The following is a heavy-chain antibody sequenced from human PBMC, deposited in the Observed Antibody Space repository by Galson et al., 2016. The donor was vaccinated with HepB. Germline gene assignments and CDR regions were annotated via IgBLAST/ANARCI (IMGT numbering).Heavy chain of an antibody. Sequence: ETLSLTCTVSGGPMTSYFWTWIRRPPGKGLEWIGYIYYNGSSNCNPSLKSRVNISVDTSKRQFSLTLSSVTAADTAVYYCARDHRYSDLWSGFFTPWFDPWGQGILVTVSS. J-gene: IGHJ5*02. V-gene: IGHV4-59*01. D-gene: IGHD3/OR15-3a*01. CDR3: ARDHRYSDLWSGFFTPWFDP. CDR2: IYYNGSS. CDR1: GGPMTSYF.